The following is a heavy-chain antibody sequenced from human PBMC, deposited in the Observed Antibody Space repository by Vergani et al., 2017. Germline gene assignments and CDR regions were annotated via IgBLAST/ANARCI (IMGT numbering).Heavy chain of an antibody. J-gene: IGHJ4*02. V-gene: IGHV3-23*01. CDR3: AKDGRENSDYGYFDY. Sequence: EVHLLESGGGLVQPGGSLRLSCAASGFTFSNFAMRWVRQAPGTGLEWVSVVDSVKGRFTISRDDSKKTLSLQMRSLSADDTAVYYCAKDGRENSDYGYFDYWGQGTLVTVSS. CDR1: GFTFSNFA. D-gene: IGHD4-17*01.